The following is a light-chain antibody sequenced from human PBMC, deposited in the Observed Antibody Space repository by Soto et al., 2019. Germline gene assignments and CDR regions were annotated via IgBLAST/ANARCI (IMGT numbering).Light chain of an antibody. Sequence: EIGMTQSPGNPSVSPGERATLSWMASQSVSSKLAWYQQKPGQAPRLLIYGASTRATGIPARFSGSGSGTEFTLIISSLQSEDSAVYYCQQYNSWLWTFGQGTKVDIK. J-gene: IGKJ1*01. CDR1: QSVSSK. CDR3: QQYNSWLWT. V-gene: IGKV3-15*01. CDR2: GAS.